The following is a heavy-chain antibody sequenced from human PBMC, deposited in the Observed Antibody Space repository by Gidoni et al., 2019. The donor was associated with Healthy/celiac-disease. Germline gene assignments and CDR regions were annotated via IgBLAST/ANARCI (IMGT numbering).Heavy chain of an antibody. CDR3: AKDQRISMIVVVSGFDD. CDR2: IRGSGGST. Sequence: EVHLLESGGGLVQPGGSLRLSCAASAFTFTTYAISWVRQAPGQGLEWVSAIRGSGGSTYYADSVKGRFTISGDNAKNTLYPQMNSLRAEDTAVYYCAKDQRISMIVVVSGFDDWGQGTLVTVSS. J-gene: IGHJ4*02. CDR1: AFTFTTYA. D-gene: IGHD3-22*01. V-gene: IGHV3-23*01.